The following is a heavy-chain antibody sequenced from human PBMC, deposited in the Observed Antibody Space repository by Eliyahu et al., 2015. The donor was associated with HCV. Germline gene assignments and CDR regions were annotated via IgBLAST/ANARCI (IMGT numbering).Heavy chain of an antibody. D-gene: IGHD3-10*01. J-gene: IGHJ4*02. CDR3: ARLLSVYYGPGNQYDEDY. Sequence: QVQLVQSGAELRKPGASIKLSCKTSGXVFTAYDLHWVRQAPGRGLEWIGLIQTSGGSANYAQKFQGRVTVTRDSSTSTVFMELNSLTSEDTAIYYCARLLSVYYGPGNQYDEDYWGQGTVVTVSA. V-gene: IGHV1-46*01. CDR2: IQTSGGSA. CDR1: GXVFTAYD.